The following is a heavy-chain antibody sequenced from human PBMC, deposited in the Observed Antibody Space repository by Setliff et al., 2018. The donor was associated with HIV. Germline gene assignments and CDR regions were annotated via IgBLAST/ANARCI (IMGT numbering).Heavy chain of an antibody. V-gene: IGHV3-74*01. D-gene: IGHD1-1*01. Sequence: GGSLRLSCVASGFTFSDFWMHWVRQRPGQGPMWISHVINDGSDASYAESVKGRFTVSRDNARNMVFLQMNNLRAEDSGVYYCVRGTGGLDSWGQGTLVTVSS. J-gene: IGHJ4*02. CDR1: GFTFSDFW. CDR3: VRGTGGLDS. CDR2: VINDGSDA.